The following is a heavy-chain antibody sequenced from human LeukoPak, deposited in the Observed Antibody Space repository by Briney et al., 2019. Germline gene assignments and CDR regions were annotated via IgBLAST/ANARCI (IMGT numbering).Heavy chain of an antibody. CDR3: AKSHPPTVTTEEGEYLQH. D-gene: IGHD4-17*01. J-gene: IGHJ1*01. Sequence: VGSLRLSCAASGFTFSSFVMHWVRQAPGQGLEWVAVISLDGSNQYYADSVKGRFTIYRDNFKNTVYLQMNSLRAEETAVYYCAKSHPPTVTTEEGEYLQHWGQGTLVTVSS. CDR2: ISLDGSNQ. V-gene: IGHV3-30*18. CDR1: GFTFSSFV.